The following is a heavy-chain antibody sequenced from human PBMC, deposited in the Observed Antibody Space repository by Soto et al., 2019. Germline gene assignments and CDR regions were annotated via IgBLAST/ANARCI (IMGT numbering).Heavy chain of an antibody. Sequence: QVQLVQSGAEVKKPGSSVKVSCKASGGTFSSYAISWVRQAPGQGLEWMGGIIPIFGTANYAQKFQGRVTITADESTSIAYMELSSLRSEDTAVYYCARERRDTMIVVGNWFDPWGQGTLVTVSS. D-gene: IGHD3-22*01. CDR3: ARERRDTMIVVGNWFDP. CDR1: GGTFSSYA. V-gene: IGHV1-69*01. J-gene: IGHJ5*02. CDR2: IIPIFGTA.